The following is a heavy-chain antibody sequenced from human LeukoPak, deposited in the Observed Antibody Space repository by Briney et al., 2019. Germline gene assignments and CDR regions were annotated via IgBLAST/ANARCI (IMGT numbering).Heavy chain of an antibody. V-gene: IGHV3-23*01. J-gene: IGHJ3*01. Sequence: LGGPLRLSRAACGFSFGTHGMSWVRQGPGKGLEWVSALDGSGASIYYTDSVKGRFTISRDNSKNTLFVQMNSLRAEDTVIYYCAKDRPILTVWGQGTMVTDSS. CDR1: GFSFGTHG. D-gene: IGHD3-9*01. CDR3: AKDRPILTV. CDR2: LDGSGASI.